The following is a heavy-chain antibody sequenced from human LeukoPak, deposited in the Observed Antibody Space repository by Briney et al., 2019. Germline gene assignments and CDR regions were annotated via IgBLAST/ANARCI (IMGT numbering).Heavy chain of an antibody. CDR2: ISGSGGST. D-gene: IGHD2-2*01. J-gene: IGHJ6*02. Sequence: GGSLRLSCAASGFTFSSYAMSWVRQAPGKGLEWVSAISGSGGSTYYADSVKGRLTISRDNSKDTVSLQMNSLRAEDSAIYFCVKDRPCETCMPMDAWGQGTTVTVSS. V-gene: IGHV3-23*01. CDR1: GFTFSSYA. CDR3: VKDRPCETCMPMDA.